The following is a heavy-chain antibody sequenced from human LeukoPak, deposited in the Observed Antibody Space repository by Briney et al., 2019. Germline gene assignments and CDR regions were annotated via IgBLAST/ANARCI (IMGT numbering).Heavy chain of an antibody. D-gene: IGHD3-16*01. CDR2: INPNSGGT. CDR3: ARGGLYYVWDAFDI. Sequence: ASVKVSCKASGYTFTGYYMHWVRQASGQGLEWMGWINPNSGGTNYAQKFQGRVTMTRDTSISTAYMELSRLRSDDTAVYYCARGGLYYVWDAFDIWGQGTMVTVSS. CDR1: GYTFTGYY. V-gene: IGHV1-2*02. J-gene: IGHJ3*02.